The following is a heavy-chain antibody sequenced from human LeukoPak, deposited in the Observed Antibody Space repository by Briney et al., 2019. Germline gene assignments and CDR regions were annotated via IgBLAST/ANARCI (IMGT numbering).Heavy chain of an antibody. D-gene: IGHD2-15*01. Sequence: SETLSLTCAVYGGSFSGYYWSWIRQPPGKGLEWIGEINHSGSTNYNPSLKSRVTISVDTSKNQFSLKLSSVTAADTAVYYCARGPSGGSCLDYWGQGTLVTVSP. CDR3: ARGPSGGSCLDY. CDR2: INHSGST. J-gene: IGHJ4*02. V-gene: IGHV4-34*01. CDR1: GGSFSGYY.